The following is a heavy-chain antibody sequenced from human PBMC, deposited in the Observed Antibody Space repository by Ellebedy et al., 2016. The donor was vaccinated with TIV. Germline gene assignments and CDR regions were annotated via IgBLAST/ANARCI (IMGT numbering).Heavy chain of an antibody. J-gene: IGHJ4*02. CDR1: GFTFSNPG. D-gene: IGHD5-24*01. Sequence: PGGSLRLSCATSGFTFSNPGMNWVRQVPGKGLEWISYITGGSTAIYYADSVKGRFTISRDNAKNSLYLQMNSLRAEDTAVYYCKSDRWPHYADCWGQGTLVTVSS. CDR2: ITGGSTAI. CDR3: KSDRWPHYADC. V-gene: IGHV3-48*04.